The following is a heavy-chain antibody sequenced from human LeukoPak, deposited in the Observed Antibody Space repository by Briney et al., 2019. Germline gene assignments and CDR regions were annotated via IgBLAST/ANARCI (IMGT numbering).Heavy chain of an antibody. CDR2: INHSGST. V-gene: IGHV4-34*01. CDR3: ARGLGD. J-gene: IGHJ4*02. CDR1: GFTFSSYS. Sequence: GSLRLSCAASGFTFSSYSMNWVRQAPGKGLEWIGEINHSGSTNYNPSLKSRVTISVDTSKNQFSLKLSSVTAADTAVYYCARGLGDWGQGTLVTVSS.